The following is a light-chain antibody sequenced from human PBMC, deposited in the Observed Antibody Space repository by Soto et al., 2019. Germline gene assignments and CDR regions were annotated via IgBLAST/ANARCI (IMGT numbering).Light chain of an antibody. CDR1: QSVDSNY. J-gene: IGKJ1*01. CDR3: QLYYSGM. V-gene: IGKV3-20*01. CDR2: AAS. Sequence: EIVLTQSPGTLSLSPGERATLSCRASQSVDSNYLAWYQQKPGQAPRLLIYAASSRATGIPDRFSGGGSGTDFTLTIRRLEPEDFAVYYCQLYYSGMFGQGTKVEIK.